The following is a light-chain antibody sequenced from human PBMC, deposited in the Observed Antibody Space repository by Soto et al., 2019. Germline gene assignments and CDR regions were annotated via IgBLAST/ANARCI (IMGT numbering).Light chain of an antibody. CDR3: QQRSNWPLT. Sequence: EIVLTQSPATLSLSPGERATLSCRASQSVRSYLAWYQQKPGQAPRLLIYDTSNRATGIPARFSGSGSGTDFTLTISSLEPEDFAFYYCQQRSNWPLTFGGGTKVDIK. J-gene: IGKJ4*01. CDR1: QSVRSY. CDR2: DTS. V-gene: IGKV3-11*01.